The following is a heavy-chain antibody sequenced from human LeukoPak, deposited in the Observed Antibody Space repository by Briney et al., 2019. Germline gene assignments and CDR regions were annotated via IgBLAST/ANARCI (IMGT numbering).Heavy chain of an antibody. CDR1: GGSFSGYY. CDR2: INHSGST. D-gene: IGHD3-10*01. Sequence: PSETLSLTCAVYGGSFSGYYWSWIRQPPGKGLEWIGEINHSGSTNYNPSLKSRVTISVDTSKNQFSLKLSSVTAADTAVYYCARVCFHYGSGSYYVDYWGQGTLVTVSS. V-gene: IGHV4-34*01. CDR3: ARVCFHYGSGSYYVDY. J-gene: IGHJ4*02.